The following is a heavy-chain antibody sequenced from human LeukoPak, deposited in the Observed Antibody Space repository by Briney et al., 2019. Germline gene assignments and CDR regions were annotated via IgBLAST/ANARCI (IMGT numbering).Heavy chain of an antibody. J-gene: IGHJ3*01. CDR2: LYYGGST. CDR3: AIGVVRFSDSSVLYALDF. CDR1: GGSISSASYF. Sequence: SETLSLTCTVSGGSISSASYFWGWIRQPPGKGLEWIGTLYYGGSTYYNASLKSRVTMSGDTSRTQFSLRLYSASAAGAAVYYWAIGVVRFSDSSVLYALDFWGGGTTVTVS. D-gene: IGHD3-22*01. V-gene: IGHV4-39*01.